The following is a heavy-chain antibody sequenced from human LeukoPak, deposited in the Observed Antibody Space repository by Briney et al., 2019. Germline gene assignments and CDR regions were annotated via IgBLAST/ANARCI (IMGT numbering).Heavy chain of an antibody. CDR2: IYSGGST. D-gene: IGHD6-19*01. J-gene: IGHJ4*02. CDR1: GFTVSSNY. Sequence: GGSLRLSCAASGFTVSSNYMSWVRQAPGKGLEWVSVIYSGGSTYYADSVKGRFTISRDNSKNTLYLQMNSLRAEDTAVYYCAKRGQWLVPFDYWGQGTLVTVSS. V-gene: IGHV3-53*01. CDR3: AKRGQWLVPFDY.